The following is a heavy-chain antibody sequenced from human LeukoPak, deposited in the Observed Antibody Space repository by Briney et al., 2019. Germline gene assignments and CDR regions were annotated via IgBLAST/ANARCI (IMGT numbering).Heavy chain of an antibody. D-gene: IGHD2-15*01. V-gene: IGHV4-59*01. CDR2: IYYSGDT. CDR1: GASISSYY. Sequence: SETLSLTCSVSGASISSYYWSWIRQPPGKGLEWIGYIYYSGDTNYNPSLKSRVTISVDTSENQFSLKLTSVTTADTAVYYCARTYCSGGSCYLAWFVPWGQGTLVTVSS. J-gene: IGHJ5*02. CDR3: ARTYCSGGSCYLAWFVP.